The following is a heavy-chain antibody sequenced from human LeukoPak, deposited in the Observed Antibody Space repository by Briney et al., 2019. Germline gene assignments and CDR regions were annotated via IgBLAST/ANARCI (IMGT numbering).Heavy chain of an antibody. J-gene: IGHJ4*02. CDR2: ISTYNGDT. CDR3: ARDWSGRATYYYDSSGYYIDY. V-gene: IGHV1-18*01. CDR1: GYIFTSYG. Sequence: ASVKVSCKAAGYIFTSYGISWVRQAPGQGLEWMGWISTYNGDTDYAQKLQGRVTMTTDTSTNTAHMEVRSLRSDDTAVYYCARDWSGRATYYYDSSGYYIDYWGQGTLVTVSS. D-gene: IGHD3-22*01.